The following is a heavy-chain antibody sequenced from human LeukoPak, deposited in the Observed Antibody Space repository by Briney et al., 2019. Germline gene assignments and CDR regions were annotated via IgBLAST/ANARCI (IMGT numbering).Heavy chain of an antibody. CDR3: AKMKGHPLPKYYMDV. V-gene: IGHV3-23*01. J-gene: IGHJ6*01. CDR1: GFTVSGTL. CDR2: ISGSGDNT. Sequence: PGGSLRLTCTASGFTVSGTLMDWVRQAPGKGLEWVSGISGSGDNTLYADSVKGRFTISRDNSKNTLYLEMNSLRAEDTAIYYCAKMKGHPLPKYYMDVWGQGTTVTVSS. D-gene: IGHD1-26*01.